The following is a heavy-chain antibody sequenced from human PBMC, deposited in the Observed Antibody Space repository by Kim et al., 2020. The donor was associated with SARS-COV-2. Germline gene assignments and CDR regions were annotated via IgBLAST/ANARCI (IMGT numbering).Heavy chain of an antibody. D-gene: IGHD6-13*01. Sequence: NDSVVSVKSRITINPDPSKNQFSLQLKSVTPEDTAVYYCVRGASSSWFDPWGQGTLVTVSS. CDR2: N. CDR3: VRGASSSWFDP. V-gene: IGHV6-1*01. J-gene: IGHJ5*02.